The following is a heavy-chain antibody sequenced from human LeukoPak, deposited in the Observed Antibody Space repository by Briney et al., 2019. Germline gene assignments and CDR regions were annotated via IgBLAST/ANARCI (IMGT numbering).Heavy chain of an antibody. Sequence: GASVKVSCKASGYTFTSYGISWVRQAPGQGLEWMGWISAYNGNTNYAQKLQGGVTMTTDTSTSTAYMELRSLRSDDTAVYYCARDIEEGSSSWYKRYYFDYWGQGTLVTVSS. V-gene: IGHV1-18*01. CDR1: GYTFTSYG. CDR3: ARDIEEGSSSWYKRYYFDY. D-gene: IGHD6-13*01. CDR2: ISAYNGNT. J-gene: IGHJ4*02.